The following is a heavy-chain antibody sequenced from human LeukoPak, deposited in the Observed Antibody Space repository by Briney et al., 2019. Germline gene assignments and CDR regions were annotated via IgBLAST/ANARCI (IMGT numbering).Heavy chain of an antibody. CDR3: ARSGSDAFDI. D-gene: IGHD1-26*01. Sequence: ASVKVSCKASGYTFSGYYMHWVRQAPGQGLEWVGWIYPNSGDTKYAQKFQGRVTVTRDTSVSTAFMEVSRLTSDDTAVYYCARSGSDAFDIWGQGTMVTVSS. J-gene: IGHJ3*02. CDR2: IYPNSGDT. CDR1: GYTFSGYY. V-gene: IGHV1-2*02.